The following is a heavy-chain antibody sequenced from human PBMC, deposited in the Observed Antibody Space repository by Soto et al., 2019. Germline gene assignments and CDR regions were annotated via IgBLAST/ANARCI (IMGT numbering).Heavy chain of an antibody. Sequence: QVQLQQWGAGLLKPSETLSLTCAVYGGSFSGYYWSWIRQPPGKGLEWIGEINHSGSTNYNPSLRSRVTISVDTSKNQFSLKLSSVTAADTAVYYCARRGERRIVRVWGQGTLVTVSS. CDR1: GGSFSGYY. V-gene: IGHV4-34*01. J-gene: IGHJ4*02. CDR2: INHSGST. CDR3: ARRGERRIVRV. D-gene: IGHD3-22*01.